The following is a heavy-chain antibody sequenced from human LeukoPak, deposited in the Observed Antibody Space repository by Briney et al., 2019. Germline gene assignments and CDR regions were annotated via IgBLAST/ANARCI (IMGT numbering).Heavy chain of an antibody. D-gene: IGHD6-6*01. V-gene: IGHV4-59*01. Sequence: SETLSLTCTVSGGSISSYYWSWIRQPPGKGLEWIGYIYYSGSTNYNPSLKSRVTISVDTSKNQFSLKLSSVTAADTAVYYCARYSSSSGYFVYWGQGTLVTVSS. CDR1: GGSISSYY. J-gene: IGHJ4*02. CDR2: IYYSGST. CDR3: ARYSSSSGYFVY.